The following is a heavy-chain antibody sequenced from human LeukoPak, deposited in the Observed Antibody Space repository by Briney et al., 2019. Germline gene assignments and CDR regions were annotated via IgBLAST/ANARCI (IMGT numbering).Heavy chain of an antibody. CDR1: GFTFSSYG. J-gene: IGHJ4*02. Sequence: PGGSLRLSREASGFTFSSYGMHWVRRAPGKGLEWMTVISHDGRNENYVESVKGRFTISRDNSKSTLYLQMNSLRVEDTAVYYCAKEGYYGSGSFPDSWGQGTLVTVSS. V-gene: IGHV3-30*18. CDR2: ISHDGRNE. D-gene: IGHD3-10*01. CDR3: AKEGYYGSGSFPDS.